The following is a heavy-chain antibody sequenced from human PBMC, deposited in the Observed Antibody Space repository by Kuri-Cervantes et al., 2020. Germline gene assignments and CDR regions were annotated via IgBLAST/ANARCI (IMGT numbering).Heavy chain of an antibody. Sequence: GESLKISCAASGFTFSSYGMHWIRQAPGKGLEWVSAIGTAGDTYYPGSVKGRFTISRENAKNSLYLQMNSLRAEDTAVYYCARGLIGRALAAMAHYYYYGMDVWGQGTIVTVSS. CDR1: GFTFSSYG. V-gene: IGHV3-13*01. CDR3: ARGLIGRALAAMAHYYYYGMDV. D-gene: IGHD5-18*01. CDR2: IGTAGDT. J-gene: IGHJ6*02.